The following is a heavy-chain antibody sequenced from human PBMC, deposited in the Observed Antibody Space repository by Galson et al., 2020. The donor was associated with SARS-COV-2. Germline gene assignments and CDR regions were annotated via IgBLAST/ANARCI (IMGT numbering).Heavy chain of an antibody. Sequence: SEPLSLTCAVHGGSFSGYYWSWIRQPPGKGLEWIGEINSSESTNYNPSLKSRVTTSVDTSKNHVSLKLSSVTAADTAVYYCVREENFFLVGAATRMCYFDYWGRGTLATVSS. D-gene: IGHD2-15*01. CDR2: INSSEST. V-gene: IGHV4-34*01. J-gene: IGHJ4*01. CDR3: VREENFFLVGAATRMCYFDY. CDR1: GGSFSGYY.